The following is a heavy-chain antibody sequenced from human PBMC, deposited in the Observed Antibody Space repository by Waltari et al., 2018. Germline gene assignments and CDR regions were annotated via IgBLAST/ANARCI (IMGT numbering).Heavy chain of an antibody. Sequence: EVQLVESGGGLVQPGGSRRLSCTASGFGFSSYAMHWVRQAPGKGLEYFSAISGNGDSIYYADSVKGRFTISRDNSKNMLYLQMGSLRAEDMAVYYCARDGRPYGGPNWFDPWGQGTLVTVSS. D-gene: IGHD3-10*01. J-gene: IGHJ5*02. CDR1: GFGFSSYA. V-gene: IGHV3-64*07. CDR2: ISGNGDSI. CDR3: ARDGRPYGGPNWFDP.